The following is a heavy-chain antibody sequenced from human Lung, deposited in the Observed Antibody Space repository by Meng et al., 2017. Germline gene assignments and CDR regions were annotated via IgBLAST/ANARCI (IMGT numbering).Heavy chain of an antibody. J-gene: IGHJ4*02. Sequence: QVQLQPWGAGLLTPSETLSLTCVVSGGSFSDYYWSWIRQPPGKGLEWIGEINHSGSTNYNPSLESRATISVDTSQNNLSLKLSSVTAADSAVYYCARGPTTMAHDFDYWGQGTLVTVSS. V-gene: IGHV4-34*01. CDR2: INHSGST. D-gene: IGHD4-11*01. CDR1: GGSFSDYY. CDR3: ARGPTTMAHDFDY.